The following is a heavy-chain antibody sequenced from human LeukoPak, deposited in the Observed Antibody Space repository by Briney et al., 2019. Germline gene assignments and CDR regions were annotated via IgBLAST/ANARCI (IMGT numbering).Heavy chain of an antibody. CDR2: ISSSSSYI. Sequence: GGSLRLSCAASGFTFSSYSMNWVRQAPGKGLEWVSSISSSSSYIYYADSVKGRFTISRDNAKNSLYLQMNSLRAEDTAVYYCASTLVGATGFDPWGQGTLVTVPS. D-gene: IGHD1-26*01. V-gene: IGHV3-21*01. CDR1: GFTFSSYS. CDR3: ASTLVGATGFDP. J-gene: IGHJ5*02.